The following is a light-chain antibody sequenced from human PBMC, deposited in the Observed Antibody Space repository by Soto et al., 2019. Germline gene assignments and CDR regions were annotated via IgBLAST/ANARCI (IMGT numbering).Light chain of an antibody. CDR3: QQSYSTACT. CDR1: QSISSY. CDR2: AAS. Sequence: DIQMTQSPSSLSASVGDRVTITCRASQSISSYLDWYQQKPGKAPKLLIYAASSLQSGVPSRFSGSGSGTDFTLTISSLQPDDFATYYCQQSYSTACTFGPGTKVDIK. J-gene: IGKJ3*01. V-gene: IGKV1-39*01.